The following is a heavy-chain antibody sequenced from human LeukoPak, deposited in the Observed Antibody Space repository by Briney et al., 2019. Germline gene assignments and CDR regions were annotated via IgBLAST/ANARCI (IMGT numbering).Heavy chain of an antibody. Sequence: SETLCLTCAVSGGSISSYYRSWIRQPPGKGLEWIAYIYYSGSPNYNPSLKSRVTISVDTSKNQFSLKLSSVTAADTAVYYCARYVWGSYPTFEDYWGQGTLVTVSS. CDR2: IYYSGSP. D-gene: IGHD3-16*02. V-gene: IGHV4-59*01. CDR1: GGSISSYY. CDR3: ARYVWGSYPTFEDY. J-gene: IGHJ4*02.